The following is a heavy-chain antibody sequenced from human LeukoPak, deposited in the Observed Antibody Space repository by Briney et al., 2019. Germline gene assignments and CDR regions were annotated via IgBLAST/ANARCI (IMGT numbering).Heavy chain of an antibody. V-gene: IGHV1-18*01. CDR3: ARDAFPTMTPYFDY. J-gene: IGHJ4*02. Sequence: ASVKVSCKASGYTFTSYGISWVRQAPGQGLEWMGWVSAYNGNTNYAQKLQGRVTMTTDTSTSTAYMELRSQRSDDTAVYYCARDAFPTMTPYFDYWGQGTLVTVSS. CDR2: VSAYNGNT. D-gene: IGHD3-22*01. CDR1: GYTFTSYG.